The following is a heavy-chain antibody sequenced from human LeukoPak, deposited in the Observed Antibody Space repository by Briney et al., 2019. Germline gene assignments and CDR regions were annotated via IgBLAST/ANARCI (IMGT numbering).Heavy chain of an antibody. J-gene: IGHJ3*02. V-gene: IGHV4-59*01. CDR2: IYYSGST. CDR3: ARGVIAVARGAFDI. D-gene: IGHD6-19*01. CDR1: GGSISSYY. Sequence: SGTLSLTCTVSGGSISSYYWSWFRQPPGKGLEWIGYIYYSGSTNYNPSLKSRVTISVDTSKNQFSLKLSSVTAADTAVYYCARGVIAVARGAFDIWGQGTMVTVSS.